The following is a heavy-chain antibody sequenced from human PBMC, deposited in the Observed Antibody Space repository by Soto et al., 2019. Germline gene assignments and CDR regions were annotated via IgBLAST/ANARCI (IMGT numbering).Heavy chain of an antibody. V-gene: IGHV1-69*06. CDR1: GGTFSSYA. CDR3: ARGAKVVVVITGPYYYYGMDV. D-gene: IGHD3-22*01. CDR2: IIPIFGTA. Sequence: SVKVSCKASGGTFSSYAISWVRRAPGQGLEWMGGIIPIFGTANYAQKFQGRVTITADKSTSTAYMELSSLRSEDTAVYYCARGAKVVVVITGPYYYYGMDVWGQGTTVTVSS. J-gene: IGHJ6*02.